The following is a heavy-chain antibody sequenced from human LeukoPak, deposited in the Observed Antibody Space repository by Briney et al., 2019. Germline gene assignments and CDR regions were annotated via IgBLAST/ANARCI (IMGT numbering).Heavy chain of an antibody. Sequence: GASVKVSCKASGYTFSSYGISWVRQAPGQGLEWMGWISAYNVNTNYAQKFQGRVTMTTDTSTSTAYMELRSLRSDDTAVYYCARDDRWDVEHFQHWGQGTTVTVSS. CDR2: ISAYNVNT. J-gene: IGHJ6*02. D-gene: IGHD1-26*01. CDR3: ARDDRWDVEHFQH. CDR1: GYTFSSYG. V-gene: IGHV1-18*01.